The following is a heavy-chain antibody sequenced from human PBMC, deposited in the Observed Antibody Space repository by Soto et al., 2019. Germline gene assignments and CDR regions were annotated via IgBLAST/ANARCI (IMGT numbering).Heavy chain of an antibody. Sequence: GGSLRLSCAASGFPFSSYCMHWVRQAPGKGLEWVAVISYDGSNKYYADSVKGRFTISRDNSKNTLYLQMNSLRAEDTAVYYCAKSHGVAAAVYYFDYWGQGTLVTVSS. J-gene: IGHJ4*02. CDR3: AKSHGVAAAVYYFDY. CDR1: GFPFSSYC. D-gene: IGHD6-13*01. V-gene: IGHV3-30*18. CDR2: ISYDGSNK.